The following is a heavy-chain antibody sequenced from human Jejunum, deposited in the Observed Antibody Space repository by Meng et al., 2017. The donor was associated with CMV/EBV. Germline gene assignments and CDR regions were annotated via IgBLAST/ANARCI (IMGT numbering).Heavy chain of an antibody. J-gene: IGHJ4*02. Sequence: GVGVKKPCASVKVTFKASGDTLTGYYMAWVRQGPGQGLEWMGWININSGGTNYAQKFQGWITMTRDTSISTAYMELSRLRSDDTAMYYCARGEGYCTNGVCSPGYWGQGSLVTVSS. V-gene: IGHV1-2*04. CDR2: ININSGGT. D-gene: IGHD2-8*01. CDR1: GDTLTGYY. CDR3: ARGEGYCTNGVCSPGY.